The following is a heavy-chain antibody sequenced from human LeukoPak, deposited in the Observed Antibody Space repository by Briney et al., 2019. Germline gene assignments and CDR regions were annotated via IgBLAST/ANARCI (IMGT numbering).Heavy chain of an antibody. CDR2: IYYSGST. J-gene: IGHJ4*02. Sequence: SETLSLTCTVSGGSISTYYWSWIRQPPGKGLEYIGYIYYSGSTNYNPSLKSRVTISVDTSKNQFSLKLSSVTAADTAVYYYARYSSSSTFFDYWGQGTLVTVSS. CDR3: ARYSSSSTFFDY. D-gene: IGHD6-6*01. CDR1: GGSISTYY. V-gene: IGHV4-59*01.